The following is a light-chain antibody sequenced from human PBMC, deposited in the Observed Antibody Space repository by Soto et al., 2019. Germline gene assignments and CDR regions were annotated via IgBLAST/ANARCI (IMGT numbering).Light chain of an antibody. V-gene: IGKV1-39*01. CDR1: QTITTY. J-gene: IGKJ2*01. CDR3: QQSYITPYT. CDR2: SAF. Sequence: DIQMTQSPSSLSASVGDRVTITCRASQTITTYLNWYQQIPGKAPKLLIYSAFSLQSGVPARFSGSGSGTDFTLIISGLQPEDFATYYCQQSYITPYTFGQGTRLDIK.